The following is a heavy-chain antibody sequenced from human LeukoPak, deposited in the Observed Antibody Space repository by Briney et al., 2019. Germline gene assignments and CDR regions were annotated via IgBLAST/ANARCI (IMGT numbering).Heavy chain of an antibody. D-gene: IGHD3-3*01. V-gene: IGHV3-53*01. CDR1: GFTVSSNY. CDR3: ARMVPSYDFWSGLIPDYFDY. Sequence: GGSLRLSCAASGFTVSSNYMSWVRQAPGKGLEWVSVIYSGGSTYYADSVKGRFTISRDNSKNTLYLQMNSLRAEDTAVYYCARMVPSYDFWSGLIPDYFDYWGQGTLVTVSS. CDR2: IYSGGST. J-gene: IGHJ4*02.